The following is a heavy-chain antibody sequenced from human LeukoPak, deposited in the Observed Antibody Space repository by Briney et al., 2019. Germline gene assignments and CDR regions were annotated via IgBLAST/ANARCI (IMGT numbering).Heavy chain of an antibody. Sequence: PGGPLRLSCAASGFTFSSYGMHWVRQAPGKGLEWVAVISYDGSNKYYADSVKGRFTISRDNSKNTLYLQMNSLRAEDTAVYYCAKDPRITMIVVVITTHFDYWGQGTLVTVSS. J-gene: IGHJ4*02. CDR1: GFTFSSYG. V-gene: IGHV3-30*18. D-gene: IGHD3-22*01. CDR2: ISYDGSNK. CDR3: AKDPRITMIVVVITTHFDY.